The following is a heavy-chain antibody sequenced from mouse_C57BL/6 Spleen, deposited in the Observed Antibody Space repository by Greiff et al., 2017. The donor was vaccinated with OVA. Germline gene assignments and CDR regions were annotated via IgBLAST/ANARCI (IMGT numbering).Heavy chain of an antibody. Sequence: QVQLQQPGAELVMPGASVKLSCKASGYTFTSYWMHWVKQRPGQGLEWIGEIDPSDSYTNYNQKFTGKSTLTVDKSSSTAYMQLSSLTSEDSAVYYCARCPRRESTYYYAMDYWGQGTSVTVSS. J-gene: IGHJ4*01. CDR2: IDPSDSYT. D-gene: IGHD6-1*01. V-gene: IGHV1-69*01. CDR1: GYTFTSYW. CDR3: ARCPRRESTYYYAMDY.